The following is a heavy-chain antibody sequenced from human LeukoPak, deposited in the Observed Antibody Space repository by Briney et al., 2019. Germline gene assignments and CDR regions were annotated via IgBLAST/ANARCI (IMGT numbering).Heavy chain of an antibody. V-gene: IGHV4-34*01. CDR1: CGSFSGYY. J-gene: IGHJ4*02. CDR3: ARRSGVGATKAWGY. Sequence: SETLSLTCALYCGSFSGYYWSWIRQPPGKWLEWLGETNDSGSTNYNPSLKSRVTISVDTSKNQFCLKLSSVTAADTAVYYCARRSGVGATKAWGYWGKGTMVTVSS. D-gene: IGHD1-26*01. CDR2: TNDSGST.